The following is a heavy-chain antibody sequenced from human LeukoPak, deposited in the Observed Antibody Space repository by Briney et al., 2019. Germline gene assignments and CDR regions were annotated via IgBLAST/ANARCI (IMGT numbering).Heavy chain of an antibody. CDR3: ARGTLYVGEVAFDI. J-gene: IGHJ3*02. D-gene: IGHD3-10*01. CDR2: IIPIFGTA. CDR1: GGTFSSYA. Sequence: GASVKVSCKASGGTFSSYAISWVRQAPGQGLEWMGGIIPIFGTANYAQKFQGRVTITADESTSTAYMELSSLRSEDTAVYYCARGTLYVGEVAFDIWGQGTMVTVSS. V-gene: IGHV1-69*13.